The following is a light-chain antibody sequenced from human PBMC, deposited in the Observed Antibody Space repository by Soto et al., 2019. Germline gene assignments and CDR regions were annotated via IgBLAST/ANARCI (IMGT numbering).Light chain of an antibody. V-gene: IGKV3-15*01. CDR3: QHHDSWPRP. J-gene: IGKJ1*01. CDR2: GAS. CDR1: QSVGNN. Sequence: VMAPSPCSLSVSPGERVTLSCRASQSVGNNLAWYQQKPGQAPRLLIHGASTRHSGIPGRFSGSGSGTEFTLTISSLQSEDFTVYYCQHHDSWPRPFGQGTKVDIK.